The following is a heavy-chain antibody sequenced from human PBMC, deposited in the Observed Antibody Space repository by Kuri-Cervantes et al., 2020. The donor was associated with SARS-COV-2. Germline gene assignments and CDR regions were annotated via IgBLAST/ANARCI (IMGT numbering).Heavy chain of an antibody. J-gene: IGHJ4*02. CDR3: ARAVERVTGLLDHFDS. CDR2: MYYSGST. Sequence: SETLSLTCTVSGGSISSDYWSWIRQPPGKGLEWIGHMYYSGSTNYNPSLKSRVTISIDTSKNQFSLNLRSVTPADTAVYYCARAVERVTGLLDHFDSWGQGTLVTVSS. V-gene: IGHV4-59*01. CDR1: GGSISSDY. D-gene: IGHD3-9*01.